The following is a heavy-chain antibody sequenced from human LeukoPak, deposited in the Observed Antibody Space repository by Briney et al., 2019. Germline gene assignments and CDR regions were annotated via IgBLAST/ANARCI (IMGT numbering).Heavy chain of an antibody. V-gene: IGHV1-69*13. CDR3: ARVQQQLTHWFDP. CDR2: IIPIFGTA. J-gene: IGHJ5*02. D-gene: IGHD6-13*01. CDR1: GYTFTSYG. Sequence: ASVKVSCKASGYTFTSYGIAWVRQAPGQGLEWMGGIIPIFGTANYAQKFQGRVTITADESTSTAYMELSSLRSEDTAVYYCARVQQQLTHWFDPWGQGTLVTVSS.